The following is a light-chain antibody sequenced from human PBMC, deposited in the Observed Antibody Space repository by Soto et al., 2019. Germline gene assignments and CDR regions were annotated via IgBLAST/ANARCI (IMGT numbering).Light chain of an antibody. CDR1: QTISTY. Sequence: IQMTQSPSTLSASVGGTVTITCRASQTISTYLIWYQQKPGKAPKPLIYATSSLQSGVPSRFSGSGSGTDFTLTISSLQPEDFATYYCQQSYSTPPGTFGQGTKVDI. V-gene: IGKV1-39*01. CDR2: ATS. CDR3: QQSYSTPPGT. J-gene: IGKJ1*01.